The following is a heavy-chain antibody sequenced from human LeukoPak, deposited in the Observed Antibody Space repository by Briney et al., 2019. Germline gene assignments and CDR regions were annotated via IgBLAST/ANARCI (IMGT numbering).Heavy chain of an antibody. V-gene: IGHV1-46*01. CDR1: GYTFTGYY. Sequence: ASVKVSCKASGYTFTGYYMHWVRQAPGQGLEWMGIINPSGGSTSYAQKFQGRVTMTRDTSTSTVYMELSSLRSEDTAVYYCARKNSSGWSGFDPWGQGTLVTVSS. CDR2: INPSGGST. D-gene: IGHD6-19*01. J-gene: IGHJ5*02. CDR3: ARKNSSGWSGFDP.